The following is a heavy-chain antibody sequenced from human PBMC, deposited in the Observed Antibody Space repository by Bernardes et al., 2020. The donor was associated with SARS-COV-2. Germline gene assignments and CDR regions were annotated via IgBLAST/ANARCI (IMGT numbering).Heavy chain of an antibody. D-gene: IGHD5-12*01. CDR3: ARVKCGYVIWYFDY. V-gene: IGHV4-59*01. CDR2: IYYSGST. CDR1: GGSISSYY. J-gene: IGHJ4*02. Sequence: SETLSLTCTVSGGSISSYYWSWIRQPPGKGLEWIGYIYYSGSTNYNPSLKSRVTISVDTSKNQFALKLSSVTAGDTAVYYCARVKCGYVIWYFDYWCQGTLVTVSS.